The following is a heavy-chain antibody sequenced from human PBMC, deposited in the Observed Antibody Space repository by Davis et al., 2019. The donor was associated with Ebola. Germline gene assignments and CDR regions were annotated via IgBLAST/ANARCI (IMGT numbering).Heavy chain of an antibody. CDR1: GGSISSYY. D-gene: IGHD5-18*01. Sequence: PSETLSLTCTVSGGSISSYYWSWIRQPPGKGLEWIGYIYYSGSTNYNPSLKSRVTISVDTSKNQFSLKLSSVTAADTAVYYCARGYSYGRDFDYWGQGTLVTVSS. CDR2: IYYSGST. V-gene: IGHV4-59*08. J-gene: IGHJ4*02. CDR3: ARGYSYGRDFDY.